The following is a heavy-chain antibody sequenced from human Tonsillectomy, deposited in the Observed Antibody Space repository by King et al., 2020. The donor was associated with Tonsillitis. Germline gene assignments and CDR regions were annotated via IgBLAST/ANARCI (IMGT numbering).Heavy chain of an antibody. CDR3: ARLSWSGYYTYYYYYYYMDV. CDR1: GGSISSSSYY. CDR2: IYYSVST. V-gene: IGHV4-39*01. Sequence: QLQESGPGLVKPSETLSLTCTVSGGSISSSSYYWGWIRQPPGKGLEWIWSIYYSVSTYYTPSLTSRVTISVDTSKNQFSLKLSSVTAADTAVYYCARLSWSGYYTYYYYYYYMDVWGKGTTVTVSS. D-gene: IGHD3-3*01. J-gene: IGHJ6*03.